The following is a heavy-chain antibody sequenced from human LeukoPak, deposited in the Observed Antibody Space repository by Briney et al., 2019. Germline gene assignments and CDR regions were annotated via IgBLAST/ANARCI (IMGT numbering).Heavy chain of an antibody. V-gene: IGHV1-8*01. D-gene: IGHD3-22*01. CDR2: MNPNSGNT. J-gene: IGHJ4*02. CDR1: GYTFTSYD. Sequence: GASVKVSCKASGYTFTSYDINWVRQATGQGLEWMGWMNPNSGNTGYAQKFQGRVTMTRNTSISTAYMELSSLRSEDTAVYYCARSLSGYYYDLFWGQGTLVTVSS. CDR3: ARSLSGYYYDLF.